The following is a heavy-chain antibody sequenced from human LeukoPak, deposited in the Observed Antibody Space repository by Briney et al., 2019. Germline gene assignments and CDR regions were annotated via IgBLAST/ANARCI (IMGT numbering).Heavy chain of an antibody. CDR1: GGSISSGSYY. V-gene: IGHV4-61*02. Sequence: SETLSLTCTVSGGSISSGSYYWSWIRQPAGKGLEWIGRIYTSGSTNYNPSLKSRVTISVDTSKNQFSLKLSSVTAADTAVYYCATDLIGPYYFDYWGQGTLVTVSS. J-gene: IGHJ4*02. CDR3: ATDLIGPYYFDY. CDR2: IYTSGST.